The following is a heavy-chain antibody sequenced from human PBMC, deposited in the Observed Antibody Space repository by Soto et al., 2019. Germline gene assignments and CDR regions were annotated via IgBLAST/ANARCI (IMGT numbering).Heavy chain of an antibody. V-gene: IGHV1-2*02. D-gene: IGHD2-21*02. CDR3: ARGGDCGGDCH. J-gene: IGHJ4*02. CDR2: INPYSGGA. CDR1: GYTFTGYF. Sequence: ASVKVSCKASGYTFTGYFMHWVRQAPGQGLEWMGWINPYSGGADYAQSFQGRVTMTRDTSISTVYMELSRLRFDDTAVYYCARGGDCGGDCHWGQGTLVTVSS.